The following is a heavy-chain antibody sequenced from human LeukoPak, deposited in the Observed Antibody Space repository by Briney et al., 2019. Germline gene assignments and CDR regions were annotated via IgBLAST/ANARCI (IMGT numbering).Heavy chain of an antibody. V-gene: IGHV4-61*01. CDR3: ARGGGYSSGWGY. Sequence: SETLSLTCTVSGGSISGSISSYYWSWIRQPPGKGLEWIGYIYYSGSTNYNPSLQSRVSISVDTSKNQFSLKLSSVTAADTAVYYCARGGGYSSGWGYWGQGTLVTVSS. CDR2: IYYSGST. CDR1: GGSISGSISSYY. D-gene: IGHD6-19*01. J-gene: IGHJ4*02.